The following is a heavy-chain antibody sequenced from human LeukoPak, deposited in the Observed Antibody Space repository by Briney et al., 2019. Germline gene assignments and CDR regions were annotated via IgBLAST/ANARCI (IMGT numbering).Heavy chain of an antibody. CDR2: ITSNSNDK. CDR1: GFIFKTYC. D-gene: IGHD3-22*01. V-gene: IGHV3-48*02. J-gene: IGHJ3*01. Sequence: GGSLRLSCAASGFIFKTYCMSWVRQAPGKGLEWLSYITSNSNDKYYADSVKGRFTISRDNAKDSLHLQMDSPRDEDTAVYYCARYYDRSGFYRDAFDLWGQGTMVTVSS. CDR3: ARYYDRSGFYRDAFDL.